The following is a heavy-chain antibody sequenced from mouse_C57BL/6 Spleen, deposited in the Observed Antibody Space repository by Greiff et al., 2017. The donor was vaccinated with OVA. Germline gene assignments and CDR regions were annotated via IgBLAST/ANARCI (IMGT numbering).Heavy chain of an antibody. V-gene: IGHV1-26*01. D-gene: IGHD1-1*01. J-gene: IGHJ2*01. CDR2: INPNNGGT. CDR1: GYTFTDYY. CDR3: ARSDHITTVVATDY. Sequence: VQLQQSGPELVKPGASVKISCKASGYTFTDYYMNWVKQSHGKSLEWIGDINPNNGGTSYNQKFKGKATLTVDKSSSTAYMELRSLTSEDSAVYYCARSDHITTVVATDYWGQGTTLTVSS.